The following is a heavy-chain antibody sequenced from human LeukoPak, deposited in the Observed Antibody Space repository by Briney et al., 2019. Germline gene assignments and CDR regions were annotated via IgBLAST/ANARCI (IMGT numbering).Heavy chain of an antibody. CDR3: RVDNPWNIGAFDI. V-gene: IGHV3-15*01. Sequence: GVYLRVSWSATGLTCSNAWMGWVRQAPGKGLEWVGRIKSKTDGGTTDYAAPVKGRFTISRDDSKNTLYLQMNSLKTEDTAVYYCRVDNPWNIGAFDIWGQGTMVTVSS. J-gene: IGHJ3*02. CDR2: IKSKTDGGTT. D-gene: IGHD1-14*01. CDR1: GLTCSNAW.